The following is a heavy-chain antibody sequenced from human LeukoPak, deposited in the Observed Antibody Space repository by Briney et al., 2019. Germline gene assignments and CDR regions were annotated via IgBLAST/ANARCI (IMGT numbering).Heavy chain of an antibody. J-gene: IGHJ4*02. CDR2: ISHSGST. Sequence: SETLSLTCDVSGASITSTSYYWGWIRQPPGKGLEWIGEISHSGSTDYNPSLKSRVTISVDTSKNQFSLKLSSVTAADTAVYYCARAGYCSSTSCYRGRLGYWGQGTLVTVSS. V-gene: IGHV4-39*07. D-gene: IGHD2-2*01. CDR3: ARAGYCSSTSCYRGRLGY. CDR1: GASITSTSYY.